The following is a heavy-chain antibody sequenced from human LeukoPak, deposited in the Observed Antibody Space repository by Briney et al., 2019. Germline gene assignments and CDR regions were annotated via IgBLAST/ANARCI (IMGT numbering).Heavy chain of an antibody. Sequence: GASVKVSCKASGGTFSSYAISWVRQAPGQGLELMGGIIPIFGTANYAQKFQGRVTITADKSTSTAYMELSSLRSEDTAVYYCARDPPSYGSGKNYYFDYWGQGTLVTVSS. D-gene: IGHD3-10*01. CDR1: GGTFSSYA. CDR3: ARDPPSYGSGKNYYFDY. CDR2: IIPIFGTA. J-gene: IGHJ4*02. V-gene: IGHV1-69*06.